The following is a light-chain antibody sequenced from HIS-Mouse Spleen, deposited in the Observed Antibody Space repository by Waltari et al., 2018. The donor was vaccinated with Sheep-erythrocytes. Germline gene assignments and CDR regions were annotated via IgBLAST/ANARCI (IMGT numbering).Light chain of an antibody. J-gene: IGLJ2*01. V-gene: IGLV2-14*01. Sequence: QSALTQPASVSGSPGQSITISCTGTSSDVGGYNYVSWYQQHPGKAPKLMIYEVSNRHAGVSTRFSGSKSGNTASLTISWLQAEDEADYYCSSYTSSSTVVFGGGTKLTVL. CDR2: EVS. CDR3: SSYTSSSTVV. CDR1: SSDVGGYNY.